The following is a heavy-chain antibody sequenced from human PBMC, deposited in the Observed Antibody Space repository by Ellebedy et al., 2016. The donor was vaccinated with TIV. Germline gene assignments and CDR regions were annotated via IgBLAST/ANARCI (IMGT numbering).Heavy chain of an antibody. V-gene: IGHV3-7*03. CDR3: AKSKKKWLAEYIDY. D-gene: IGHD6-19*01. J-gene: IGHJ4*02. CDR2: IKQDGSEK. CDR1: GFTFSSYW. Sequence: GESLKISXAASGFTFSSYWMSWVRQAPGKGLEWVANIKQDGSEKYYVDSVKGRFTISRDNAKNSLYLQMNSLRAEDTALYYCAKSKKKWLAEYIDYWGQGTLVTVSS.